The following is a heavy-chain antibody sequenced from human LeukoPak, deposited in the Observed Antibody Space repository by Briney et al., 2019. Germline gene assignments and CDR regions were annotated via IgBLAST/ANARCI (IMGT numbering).Heavy chain of an antibody. CDR1: GFTFSRDW. CDR3: AKSPKTGFLFDY. J-gene: IGHJ4*02. D-gene: IGHD1-1*01. CDR2: INSDGVRT. V-gene: IGHV3-74*01. Sequence: GGSLRLSCAASGFTFSRDWMHWVRQAPGKGLVWVSRINSDGVRTSYADSVKGRFTISRDNAKNTLYLQMNSLTAEDTAVYYCAKSPKTGFLFDYWGKGTLVTVSS.